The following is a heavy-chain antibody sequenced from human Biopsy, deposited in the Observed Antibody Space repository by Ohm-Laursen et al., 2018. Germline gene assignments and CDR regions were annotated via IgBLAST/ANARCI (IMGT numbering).Heavy chain of an antibody. J-gene: IGHJ4*02. CDR3: ARGSHYYDGSGFYYFDN. V-gene: IGHV3-7*04. CDR1: GFSFSTYW. CDR2: IQKDGNGK. Sequence: SLRLSCSASGFSFSTYWMTWVRQAPGKGLEWVANIQKDGNGKYYVDSVKGRFTVSRDNDKNSLSLQMTNLRAEDTAVYYCARGSHYYDGSGFYYFDNWGQGTLVTVSS. D-gene: IGHD3-22*01.